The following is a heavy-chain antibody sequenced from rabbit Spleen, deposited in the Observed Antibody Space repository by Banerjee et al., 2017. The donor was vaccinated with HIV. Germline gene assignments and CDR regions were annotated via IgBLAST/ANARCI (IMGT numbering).Heavy chain of an antibody. CDR3: AREVLYAAYAGFGDATIYYFDL. CDR1: GFSFSSSYY. Sequence: QSLEESGGDLVKPGASLTLTCTASGFSFSSSYYMCWVRQAPGKGLEWIACINTVTGKTVYASWAKGRFTISKTSSTTVTLQMTSLTAADTATYFCAREVLYAAYAGFGDATIYYFDLWGPGTLVTVS. D-gene: IGHD6-1*01. CDR2: INTVTGKT. V-gene: IGHV1S40*01. J-gene: IGHJ4*01.